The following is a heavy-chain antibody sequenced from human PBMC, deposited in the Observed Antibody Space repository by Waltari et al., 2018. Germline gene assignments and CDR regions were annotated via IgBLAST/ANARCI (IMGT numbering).Heavy chain of an antibody. V-gene: IGHV4-39*01. D-gene: IGHD2-21*01. CDR3: ARHVEIHIVVGSYFDY. CDR2: IYYSGST. J-gene: IGHJ4*02. Sequence: PPGKGLEWIGSIYYSGSTYYNPSLKSRVTISVDTSKNQFSLKLSSVTAADTAVYYCARHVEIHIVVGSYFDYWGQGTLVTVSS.